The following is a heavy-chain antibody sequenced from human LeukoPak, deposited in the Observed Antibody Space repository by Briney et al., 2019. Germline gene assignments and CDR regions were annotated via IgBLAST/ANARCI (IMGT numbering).Heavy chain of an antibody. CDR3: ARDDGSGSWPHYYYGMDV. J-gene: IGHJ6*04. CDR2: IYYSGST. V-gene: IGHV4-31*03. D-gene: IGHD3-10*01. CDR1: GGSISSGGYY. Sequence: PPETLSLTCTVSGGSISSGGYYWSWIRQHPGKGLEWIGYIYYSGSTYYNPSLKSRVTISVDTSKNQFSLKLSSVTAADTAVYYCARDDGSGSWPHYYYGMDVWGKGTTVTVSS.